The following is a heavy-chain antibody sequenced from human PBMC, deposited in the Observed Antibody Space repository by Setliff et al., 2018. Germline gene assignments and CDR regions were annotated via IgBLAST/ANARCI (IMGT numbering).Heavy chain of an antibody. CDR3: AHRPKMGSDGFYSAFDM. D-gene: IGHD2-15*01. CDR2: IYWDDDK. V-gene: IGHV2-5*02. Sequence: ESGPTLVNPTQTLTLTCTFSGFSLTTTGVAVGWIRQPPGKALEWLALIYWDDDKRYSPSLKSRLTIVKDTSKNQVVLTMTNMDPVDKATYYCAHRPKMGSDGFYSAFDMWGQGTMVTVSS. CDR1: GFSLTTTGVA. J-gene: IGHJ3*02.